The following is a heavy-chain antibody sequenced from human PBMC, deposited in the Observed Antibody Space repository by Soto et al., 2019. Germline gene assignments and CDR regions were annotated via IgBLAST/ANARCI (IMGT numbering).Heavy chain of an antibody. J-gene: IGHJ4*02. Sequence: GASVKVSCKASGYTFTSYGISLVRQAPGQGLEWMGWISAYNGNTNYAQKLQGRVTMTTDTSTSTAYMELRSLRSDDTAVYYCARDRDDILTGPISPAARCEFDYWGQGTLVTVSS. CDR2: ISAYNGNT. CDR1: GYTFTSYG. V-gene: IGHV1-18*01. CDR3: ARDRDDILTGPISPAARCEFDY. D-gene: IGHD3-9*01.